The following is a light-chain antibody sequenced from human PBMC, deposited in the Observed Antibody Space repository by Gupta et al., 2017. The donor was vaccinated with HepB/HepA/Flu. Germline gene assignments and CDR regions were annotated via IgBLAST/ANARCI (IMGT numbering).Light chain of an antibody. CDR1: QSVLYSSNNKNY. CDR3: QQYYSTPWT. V-gene: IGKV4-1*01. Sequence: DIVMPQSLDSLALSLGERANINCKSSQSVLYSSNNKNYLAWYQQKPGQPPKLLIYWASTRESGVPDRFSGSGSGTDFTLTISSLQAEDVAVYYCQQYYSTPWTFGQGTKVEIK. CDR2: WAS. J-gene: IGKJ1*01.